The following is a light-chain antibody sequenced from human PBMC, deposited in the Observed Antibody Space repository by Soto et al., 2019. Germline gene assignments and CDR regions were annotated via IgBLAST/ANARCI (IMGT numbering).Light chain of an antibody. CDR1: QSVGTS. Sequence: EIVLTQSPDTLSLSPGERATLSCRASQSVGTSLAWYQQHPGQAPSLLISDVSSRATGIPARFSGSGSRTDFTLTISSLEPEDFGVYYCHKHSNWPLTFGGGTKVEIK. CDR2: DVS. J-gene: IGKJ4*01. CDR3: HKHSNWPLT. V-gene: IGKV3-11*01.